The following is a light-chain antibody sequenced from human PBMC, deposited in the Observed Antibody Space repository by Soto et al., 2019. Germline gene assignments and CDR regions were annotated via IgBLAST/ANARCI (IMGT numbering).Light chain of an antibody. CDR3: QHYARLPPS. V-gene: IGKV1-33*01. CDR2: AAS. CDR1: QDISNY. Sequence: DIQMTQSPSSLSASVGDRVTITCQATQDISNYLNWYQQKPGKAPKLLIYAASNLETGVHSRFSGSGSGTHFNFTISSLQPEDFATYYCQHYARLPPSFGGGKKVEIK. J-gene: IGKJ4*01.